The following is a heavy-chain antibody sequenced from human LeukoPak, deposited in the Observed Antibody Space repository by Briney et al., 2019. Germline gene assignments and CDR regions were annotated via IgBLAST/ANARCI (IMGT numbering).Heavy chain of an antibody. J-gene: IGHJ3*02. CDR3: ARDQWGSSGDAFDI. V-gene: IGHV3-48*03. D-gene: IGHD2-8*01. CDR1: GFTFSSYE. CDR2: ISSSGDTI. Sequence: SGGSLRLSCAASGFTFSSYEMNWVRQAPGKGLEWVSYISSSGDTIYYADSVKGRFTISRDNAKNSLYLQMNSLRAEDTAVYYCARDQWGSSGDAFDIWGQGTMVTVSS.